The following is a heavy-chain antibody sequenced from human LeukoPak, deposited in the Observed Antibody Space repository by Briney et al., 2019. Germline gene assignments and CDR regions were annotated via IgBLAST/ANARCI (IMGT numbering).Heavy chain of an antibody. CDR2: IYYSEST. Sequence: PSETLSLTCTVSGGSISSYYWNWIRQPPGKGLEWIGYIYYSESTNYNPSLKSRVTISVDTSKNQFSLKLSSVTAADTAVYYCARAYWADDAFDIWGQGTMVTVSS. CDR1: GGSISSYY. V-gene: IGHV4-59*01. D-gene: IGHD2-8*02. CDR3: ARAYWADDAFDI. J-gene: IGHJ3*02.